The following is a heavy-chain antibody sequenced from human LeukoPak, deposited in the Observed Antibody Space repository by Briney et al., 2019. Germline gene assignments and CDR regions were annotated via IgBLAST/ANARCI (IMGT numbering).Heavy chain of an antibody. CDR1: GFTFSTYW. Sequence: GGSLRLSCAASGFTFSTYWMHWVRQAPGRGLVWVSRINSDESSITYADSVKGRFTISRDNAKNTLFLQMNSLRVEDTAVYYCARGASTDTGWFDPWGQGTLVTVSS. V-gene: IGHV3-74*01. D-gene: IGHD2-2*01. J-gene: IGHJ5*02. CDR2: INSDESSI. CDR3: ARGASTDTGWFDP.